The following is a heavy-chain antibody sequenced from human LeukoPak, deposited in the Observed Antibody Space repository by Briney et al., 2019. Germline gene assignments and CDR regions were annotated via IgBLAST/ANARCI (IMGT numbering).Heavy chain of an antibody. CDR2: ISSNGGST. J-gene: IGHJ6*02. Sequence: GGSLRLSGAASGFTFSIYAMHWVRQAPGTGLEYVSVISSNGGSTHYANSVRGRFTISRDNSKNTLYLQMGSLRAEDMAVYYCARSAPYYYGMGVWGQGTTVTVSS. CDR3: ARSAPYYYGMGV. CDR1: GFTFSIYA. V-gene: IGHV3-64*01.